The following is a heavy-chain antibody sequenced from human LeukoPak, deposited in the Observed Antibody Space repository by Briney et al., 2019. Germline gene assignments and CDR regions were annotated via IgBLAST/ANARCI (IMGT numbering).Heavy chain of an antibody. D-gene: IGHD6-6*01. V-gene: IGHV1-69*05. CDR1: GGTFSSYA. CDR3: ARDMRAARRPYYYYYMDV. CDR2: IIPIFGTA. Sequence: EASVKVSCKASGGTFSSYAISWVRQAPGQGLEWMGGIIPIFGTANYAQKFQGRATITTDESTSTAYMELSSLRSEDTAVYYCARDMRAARRPYYYYYMDVWGKGTTVTVSS. J-gene: IGHJ6*03.